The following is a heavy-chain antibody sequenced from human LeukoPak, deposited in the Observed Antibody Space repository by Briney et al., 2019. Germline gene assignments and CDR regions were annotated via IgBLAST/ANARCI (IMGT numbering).Heavy chain of an antibody. J-gene: IGHJ4*02. CDR2: IYYSGST. V-gene: IGHV4-30-4*01. Sequence: SETLSLTCTVSGGSISSGDYYLSWIRQPPGKGLEWIGYIYYSGSTYYYPSLKSRVTISVDTSKNQFSLKLTSVTAADTAVYYCARVDWASGTDYWGQGTLVTVSS. CDR1: GGSISSGDYY. D-gene: IGHD3/OR15-3a*01. CDR3: ARVDWASGTDY.